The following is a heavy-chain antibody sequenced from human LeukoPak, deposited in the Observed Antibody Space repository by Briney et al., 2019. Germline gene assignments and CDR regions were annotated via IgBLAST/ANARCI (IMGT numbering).Heavy chain of an antibody. V-gene: IGHV4-34*01. CDR3: ARSSRVLLWFGELYDY. D-gene: IGHD3-10*01. J-gene: IGHJ4*02. Sequence: SETLSLTCAVYGGSFSGYYWSWIRQPPGKGLEWIGEINHSESTNYNPSLKSRVTISVDTSKNQFSLKLSSVTAADTAVYYCARSSRVLLWFGELYDYWGQGTLVTVSS. CDR2: INHSEST. CDR1: GGSFSGYY.